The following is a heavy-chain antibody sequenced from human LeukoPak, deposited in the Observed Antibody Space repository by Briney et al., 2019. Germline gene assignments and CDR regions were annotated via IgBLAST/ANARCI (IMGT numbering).Heavy chain of an antibody. CDR1: GFTFSDAW. J-gene: IGHJ4*02. Sequence: PGGSLRLSCAASGFTFSDAWMTWVRQAPGKGLEWVGHIKSKTDGETTNYAAPKKGRFTISRDDSKNTVFLQMNSLKIDDTAVYYCTRASLWFGELFFDYWGQGTLVTVSS. CDR3: TRASLWFGELFFDY. CDR2: IKSKTDGETT. D-gene: IGHD3-10*01. V-gene: IGHV3-15*01.